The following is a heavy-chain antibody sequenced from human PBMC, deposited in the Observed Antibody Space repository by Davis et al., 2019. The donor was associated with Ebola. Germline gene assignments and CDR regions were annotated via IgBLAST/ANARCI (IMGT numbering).Heavy chain of an antibody. D-gene: IGHD2-21*02. CDR2: INPNSGGT. CDR1: GYTFTNYY. CDR3: ASLGGTGDNDFDY. V-gene: IGHV1-2*02. J-gene: IGHJ4*02. Sequence: ASVKVSCKASGYTFTNYYIHWVRQAPGQGLEWMGWINPNSGGTNYAQKFEGRVTMTRDTSISTAYMDLSSLTSDDTAMYYCASLGGTGDNDFDYWGQGTLVTVSS.